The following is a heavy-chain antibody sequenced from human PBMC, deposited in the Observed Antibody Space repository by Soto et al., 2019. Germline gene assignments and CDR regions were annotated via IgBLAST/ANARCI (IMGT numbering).Heavy chain of an antibody. CDR2: IGSSGSTI. D-gene: IGHD6-13*01. CDR1: GFTFSSYE. J-gene: IGHJ6*02. CDR3: ARSRQQPYYYYGMDV. Sequence: GGSLRLSCAASGFTFSSYEMNWVRQAPGKGLEWVSYIGSSGSTIYYADSVKGRFTISRDNAKNSLYLHMNSLRAEDTAVYYCARSRQQPYYYYGMDVWGQGTTVTVSS. V-gene: IGHV3-48*03.